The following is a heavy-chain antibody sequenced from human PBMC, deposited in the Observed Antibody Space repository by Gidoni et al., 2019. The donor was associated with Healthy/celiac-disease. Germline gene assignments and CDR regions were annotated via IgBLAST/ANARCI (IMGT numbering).Heavy chain of an antibody. J-gene: IGHJ4*02. CDR2: ISSSSSYI. D-gene: IGHD1-26*01. CDR1: VFTFSSYS. Sequence: EVQLVESGGGLVTPGGSLSLSCAAYVFTFSSYSMNWVRQAPGKGLEWVSSISSSSSYIYYADSVKGRFTISRDNAKNSLYLQMNSLRAEDTAVYYCARDRRGSHWEGYYFDYWGQGTLVTVSS. V-gene: IGHV3-21*01. CDR3: ARDRRGSHWEGYYFDY.